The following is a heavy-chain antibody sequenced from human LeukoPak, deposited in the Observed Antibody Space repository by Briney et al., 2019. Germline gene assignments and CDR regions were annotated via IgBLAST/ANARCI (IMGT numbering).Heavy chain of an antibody. CDR1: GFTFSSYG. J-gene: IGHJ5*02. CDR2: IRDDGSNK. D-gene: IGHD1-26*01. CDR3: AKDREWETGFDP. Sequence: PGGSLRLSCAASGFTFSSYGMHWVRQAPGKGLEWVAFIRDDGSNKYYADSVKGRFTISRDNSKNTLYLQMNSLRAEDTAVYYCAKDREWETGFDPWGQGTLVTVSS. V-gene: IGHV3-30*02.